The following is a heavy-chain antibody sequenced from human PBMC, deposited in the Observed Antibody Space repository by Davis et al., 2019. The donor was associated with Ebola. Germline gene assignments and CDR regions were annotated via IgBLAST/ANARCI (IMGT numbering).Heavy chain of an antibody. CDR2: GTSADT. J-gene: IGHJ2*01. D-gene: IGHD4-17*01. CDR1: GFIFSTYV. V-gene: IGHV3-23*01. CDR3: ARHVYGDFWFFDL. Sequence: GGSLRLSCSASGFIFSTYVMSWVRQAPGKGLEWVSTYGTSADTYYADSVKGRFTISRDNSKNTVFLQMNSVRAEDTADYYCARHVYGDFWFFDLWGRGTRVTVSS.